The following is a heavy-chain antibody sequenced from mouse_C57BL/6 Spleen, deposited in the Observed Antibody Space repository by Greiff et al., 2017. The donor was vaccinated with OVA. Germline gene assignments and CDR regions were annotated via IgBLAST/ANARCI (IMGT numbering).Heavy chain of an antibody. V-gene: IGHV1-80*01. Sequence: QVQLQQSGAELVKPGASVKISCKASGYAFSSYWMNWVKQRPGKGLEWIGQIYPGDGDTNYNGKFKGKATLTADKSSSTAYMQLSSLTSEDSAVYFCARGIYYDYDEYYAMDYWGQGTSVTVSS. CDR1: GYAFSSYW. D-gene: IGHD2-4*01. J-gene: IGHJ4*01. CDR3: ARGIYYDYDEYYAMDY. CDR2: IYPGDGDT.